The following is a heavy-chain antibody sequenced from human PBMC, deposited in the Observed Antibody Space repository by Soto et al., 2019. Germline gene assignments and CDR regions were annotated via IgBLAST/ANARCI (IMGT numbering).Heavy chain of an antibody. CDR1: GFTFSSYG. Sequence: GGSLRLSCAASGFTFSSYGMHWVRQAPGKGLEWVAVISYDGSNKYYADSVKGRFTISRDNSKNTLDLQMNSLRAEDTAVYYCAKAHHTAMEYYYYYGMDVWGQVTTVTVSS. J-gene: IGHJ6*02. D-gene: IGHD5-18*01. CDR3: AKAHHTAMEYYYYYGMDV. CDR2: ISYDGSNK. V-gene: IGHV3-30*18.